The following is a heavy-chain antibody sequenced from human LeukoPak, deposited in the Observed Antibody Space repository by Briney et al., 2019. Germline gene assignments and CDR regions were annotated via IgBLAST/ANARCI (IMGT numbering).Heavy chain of an antibody. CDR3: TTSGRYYYEIDY. CDR1: GFTFSNAW. V-gene: IGHV3-15*01. J-gene: IGHJ4*02. Sequence: TGGSLRLSCAASGFTFSNAWMSWVRQAPGKGLEWVGRIKSKTDGGTTDYAAPVKGRFTISRDDSKNTLYLQMNSLKTEDTAVYYCTTSGRYYYEIDYWGQGTLVTVSS. D-gene: IGHD3-22*01. CDR2: IKSKTDGGTT.